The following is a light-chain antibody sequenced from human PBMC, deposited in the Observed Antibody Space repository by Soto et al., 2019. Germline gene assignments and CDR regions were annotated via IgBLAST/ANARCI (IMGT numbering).Light chain of an antibody. Sequence: VLTQSPGTLSLSPGEGATLSCGASQSVGSRYIAWYQRKPGQAPRLLIYGASSRATGIADRFSGSGSGTDFSITISRLEPEDSAMYFCHQYASSPTFGQGTKVEIK. V-gene: IGKV3-20*01. CDR3: HQYASSPT. CDR2: GAS. J-gene: IGKJ1*01. CDR1: QSVGSRY.